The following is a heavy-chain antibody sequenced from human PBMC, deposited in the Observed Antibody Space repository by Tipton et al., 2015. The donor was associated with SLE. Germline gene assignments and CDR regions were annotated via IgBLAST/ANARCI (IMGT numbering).Heavy chain of an antibody. D-gene: IGHD3-22*01. CDR3: ARDGITYYYVSSGYTPFDY. CDR2: IYYSGST. CDR1: GGSISSSSYY. Sequence: GLVKPSETLSLTCTVSGGSISSSSYYWGWIRQPPGKGLEWIGSIYYSGSTYYNPSLKSRVTISVDTSKNQFSLKLSSVTAADTAVYYCARDGITYYYVSSGYTPFDYWGQGTLVTVSS. V-gene: IGHV4-39*07. J-gene: IGHJ4*02.